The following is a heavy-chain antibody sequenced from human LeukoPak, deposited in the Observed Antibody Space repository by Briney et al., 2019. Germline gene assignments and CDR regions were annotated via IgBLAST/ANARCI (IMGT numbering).Heavy chain of an antibody. CDR2: IGAYNGNT. CDR1: GYTLTSYG. J-gene: IGHJ4*02. D-gene: IGHD3-3*01. V-gene: IGHV1-18*01. CDR3: ARDAVVRTFYHFWSGYSTPDY. Sequence: ASVKVSCKASGYTLTSYGISWVRQAPGQGLEWMGWIGAYNGNTNYAQKLQGRVTMTTDTSTSTAYMELRSLRSDDTAVYYCARDAVVRTFYHFWSGYSTPDYWGQGTLVTVFS.